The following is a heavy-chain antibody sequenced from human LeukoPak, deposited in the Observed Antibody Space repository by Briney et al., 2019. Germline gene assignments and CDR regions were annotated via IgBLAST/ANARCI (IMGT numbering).Heavy chain of an antibody. CDR1: GYTFTGYY. D-gene: IGHD6-19*01. Sequence: ASVKVSCKASGYTFTGYYMHRVRQAPGQGLEWMGWINPNSGGTNYAQKFQGRVTMTRDTSISTAYMELSRLRSDDKAVYYCAKQTPSSQWLVRGYYFDYWGQGTLVTVSS. V-gene: IGHV1-2*02. J-gene: IGHJ4*02. CDR2: INPNSGGT. CDR3: AKQTPSSQWLVRGYYFDY.